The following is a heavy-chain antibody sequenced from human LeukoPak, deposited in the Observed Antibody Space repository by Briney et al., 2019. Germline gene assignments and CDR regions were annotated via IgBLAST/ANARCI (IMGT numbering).Heavy chain of an antibody. J-gene: IGHJ4*02. CDR3: ARVYSSGWYIDY. CDR2: ISAYNGNT. V-gene: IGHV1-18*01. CDR1: GYTFTSYG. Sequence: ASVTVSCTASGYTFTSYGISWVRQAPGQGLEWMGWISAYNGNTNYAQKLQGGVTMTTDTSTSTACMELRSLRSDDTAVYYCARVYSSGWYIDYWGQGTLVTVSS. D-gene: IGHD6-19*01.